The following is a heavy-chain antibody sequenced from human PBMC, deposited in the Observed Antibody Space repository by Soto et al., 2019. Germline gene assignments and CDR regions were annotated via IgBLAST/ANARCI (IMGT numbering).Heavy chain of an antibody. CDR1: GFIFSSYN. V-gene: IGHV3-21*01. CDR3: ARERWFGEAGFDY. CDR2: ISSGGTYI. D-gene: IGHD3-10*01. J-gene: IGHJ4*02. Sequence: EVQLVESGGGLVKPGGSLRLSCAASGFIFSSYNMNWVRQAPGKGLEWVSCISSGGTYIYYADSVKGRLTISRDNAKNLVFLQMDSLRAEDTAVYYCARERWFGEAGFDYWGQGTLVTVSS.